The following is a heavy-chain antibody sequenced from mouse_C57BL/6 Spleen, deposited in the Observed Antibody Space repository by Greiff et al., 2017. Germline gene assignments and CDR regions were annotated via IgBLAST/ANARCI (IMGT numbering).Heavy chain of an antibody. CDR2: FHPYNDDT. Sequence: VQVVESGAELVKPGASVKMSCKASGYTFTTYPIEWMKQNHGKSLEWIGNFHPYNDDTKYNEKFKGKATLTVEKSSSTVYLELSRLTSDDSAVYYCARAGDYYGSTWFAYWGQGTLVTVSA. CDR1: GYTFTTYP. J-gene: IGHJ3*01. V-gene: IGHV1-47*01. CDR3: ARAGDYYGSTWFAY. D-gene: IGHD1-1*01.